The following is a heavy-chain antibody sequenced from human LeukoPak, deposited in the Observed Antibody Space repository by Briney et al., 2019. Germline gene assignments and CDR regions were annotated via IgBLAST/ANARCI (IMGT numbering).Heavy chain of an antibody. CDR3: AKDLAVAGV. CDR1: GFTFSSYT. D-gene: IGHD6-19*01. CDR2: ISGNGGST. J-gene: IGHJ4*02. V-gene: IGHV3-23*01. Sequence: GGSLRLSCAASGFTFSSYTMIWVRQAPGKGLACVSTISGNGGSTYYADSVKGRFTISRDNSKNTLYLQMNGLRADDTAVYYCAKDLAVAGVWGQGTLVTVSS.